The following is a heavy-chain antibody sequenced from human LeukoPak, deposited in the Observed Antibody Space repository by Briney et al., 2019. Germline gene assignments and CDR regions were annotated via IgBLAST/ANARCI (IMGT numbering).Heavy chain of an antibody. Sequence: SLRLSCAASGFTFRNYAMHWVRQAPGKGLEWVAVISYDGSNKYYADSVKGRFTISRDNSKNTLYLQMNSLRAEDTAVYYCARNDYGDYYFDYWGQGTLVTVSS. CDR3: ARNDYGDYYFDY. V-gene: IGHV3-30-3*01. D-gene: IGHD4-17*01. CDR1: GFTFRNYA. J-gene: IGHJ4*02. CDR2: ISYDGSNK.